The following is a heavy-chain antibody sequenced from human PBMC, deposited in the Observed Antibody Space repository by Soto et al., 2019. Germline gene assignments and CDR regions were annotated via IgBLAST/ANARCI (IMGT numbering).Heavy chain of an antibody. CDR1: GGSISSYY. D-gene: IGHD5-18*01. V-gene: IGHV4-4*07. CDR2: IYTSGST. Sequence: QVQLQESGPGLVKPSETLSLTCTVSGGSISSYYWSWIRQPAGKGLEWIGRIYTSGSTNYNPSLKSRVPISVDTSKNQFSLKLRSVAAADTAVYYWARRFLFYGYGCFDYWGQGTLVTVSS. CDR3: ARRFLFYGYGCFDY. J-gene: IGHJ4*02.